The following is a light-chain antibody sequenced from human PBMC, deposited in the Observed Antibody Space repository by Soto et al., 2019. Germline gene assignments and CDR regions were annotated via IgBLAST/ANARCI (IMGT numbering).Light chain of an antibody. CDR1: QSISSS. CDR3: QQYYSYPYT. Sequence: DIQMNQSPSALSASVGDRVTIPCRASQSISSSLAWYQQKPGKAPKLLIYAASTLQSGVPSRFSGSGSGTDFTLTISCLQSEDFATYYCQQYYSYPYTCGQGTRWIS. V-gene: IGKV1-5*01. J-gene: IGKJ2*01. CDR2: AAS.